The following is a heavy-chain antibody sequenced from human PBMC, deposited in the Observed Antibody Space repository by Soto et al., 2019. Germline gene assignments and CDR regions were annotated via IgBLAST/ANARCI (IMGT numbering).Heavy chain of an antibody. CDR2: ISAYNGNT. J-gene: IGHJ6*02. CDR1: GYAFTSYG. D-gene: IGHD2-21*02. Sequence: ASVKVSCKASGYAFTSYGISWVRQAPGQGLEWMGWISAYNGNTNYAQKLQGRVTMTTDTSTSTAYMELRSLRSDDTAVYYCARAYCGGDCYEEYYGMDVWGQGTKVTVYS. CDR3: ARAYCGGDCYEEYYGMDV. V-gene: IGHV1-18*04.